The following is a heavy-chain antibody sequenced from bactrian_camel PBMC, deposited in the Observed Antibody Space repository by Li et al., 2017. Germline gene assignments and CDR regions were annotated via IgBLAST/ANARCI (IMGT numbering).Heavy chain of an antibody. V-gene: IGHV3-3*01. J-gene: IGHJ4*01. D-gene: IGHD4*01. CDR3: ATDQTRSMIDIQKYEGGGDYDYDYDLCGRFDY. CDR1: GHSRGSNC. Sequence: VQLVESGGGSVQTGGSLRLSCVVSGHSRGSNCMGWYRLPPGRAPAEREGIAAIRRSGGETWYAGSVKGRFTISTDNTNKFLYLQMNSLKPEDTAMYYCATDQTRSMIDIQKYEGGGDYDYDYDLCGRFDYWGQGTQVTVS. CDR2: IRRSGGET.